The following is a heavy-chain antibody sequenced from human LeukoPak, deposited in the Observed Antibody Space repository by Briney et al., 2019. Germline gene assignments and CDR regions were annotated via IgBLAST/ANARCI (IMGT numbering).Heavy chain of an antibody. Sequence: PTGGSLRLSCAASGFTFNSYEMNWVRQAPGKGLEWVSYINSGGSAIYYADSVKGRFTISRDNAKNSLYLQMNSLRADDTAVYYCARCGSYVHYWGQGTLVTVSS. D-gene: IGHD1-26*01. CDR2: INSGGSAI. CDR3: ARCGSYVHY. J-gene: IGHJ4*02. CDR1: GFTFNSYE. V-gene: IGHV3-48*03.